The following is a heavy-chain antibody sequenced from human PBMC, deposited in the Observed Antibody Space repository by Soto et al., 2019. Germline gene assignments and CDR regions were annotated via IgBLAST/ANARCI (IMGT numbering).Heavy chain of an antibody. D-gene: IGHD6-6*01. Sequence: QVQLVESGGGVVQPGRSLRLSCAASGFTFSSYGMHWVRQAPGKGLEWVAVISYDGSNKYYADSVKGRFTISRDNSKNTLYLQMSSLRAEDTAVYYCAKDRVAARPLFRGMDVWGQGTTVTVSS. CDR3: AKDRVAARPLFRGMDV. CDR1: GFTFSSYG. J-gene: IGHJ6*02. V-gene: IGHV3-30*18. CDR2: ISYDGSNK.